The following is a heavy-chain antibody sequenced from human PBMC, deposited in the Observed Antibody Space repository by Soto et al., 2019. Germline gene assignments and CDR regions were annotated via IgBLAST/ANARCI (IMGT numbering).Heavy chain of an antibody. CDR2: IKSKSDGGTT. V-gene: IGHV3-15*07. Sequence: GSLRLSCAASGFSFINAWMHWVRQAPGKGLEWVGRIKSKSDGGTTDYAAPVKGRFTISRDDSKNTLYLQMNGLQAEDTAVYYCSHAPGRRGYYGLDVWGQGTTVTVSS. CDR1: GFSFINAW. D-gene: IGHD3-10*01. CDR3: SHAPGRRGYYGLDV. J-gene: IGHJ6*02.